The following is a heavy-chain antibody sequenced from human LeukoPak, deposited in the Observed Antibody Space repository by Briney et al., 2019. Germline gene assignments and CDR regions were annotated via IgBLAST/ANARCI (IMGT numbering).Heavy chain of an antibody. V-gene: IGHV3-7*02. CDR3: VPGSH. D-gene: IGHD3-10*01. J-gene: IGHJ4*02. Sequence: PGGSLRLSCTASGFSFSPYWMNWVRQAPGKGLEWVANKKYDGSEKFYLDSVKGRFTISRDNAKNSVYLQMNSLRVEDTAVYYCVPGSHWGQGTLVTVSS. CDR2: KKYDGSEK. CDR1: GFSFSPYW.